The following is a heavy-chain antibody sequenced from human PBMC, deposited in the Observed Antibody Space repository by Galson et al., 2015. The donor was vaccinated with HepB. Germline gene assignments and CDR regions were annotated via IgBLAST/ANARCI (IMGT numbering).Heavy chain of an antibody. J-gene: IGHJ3*02. CDR3: TTGYSYGVFAFDI. D-gene: IGHD5-18*01. CDR1: GFTFSNAW. CDR2: IKSKTDGGTT. Sequence: SLRLSCAASGFTFSNAWMSWVRQAPGKGLEWVGRIKSKTDGGTTDYAAPVKGRFTISRDDSKNTLYLQMNSLKTEDTAVYYCTTGYSYGVFAFDIWGQGTMVTVSS. V-gene: IGHV3-15*01.